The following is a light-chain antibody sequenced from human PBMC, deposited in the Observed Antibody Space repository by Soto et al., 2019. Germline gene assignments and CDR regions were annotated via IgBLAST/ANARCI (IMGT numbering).Light chain of an antibody. CDR3: SSYTSGTAVV. V-gene: IGLV2-14*01. CDR1: SSDVGGYNY. CDR2: DVS. J-gene: IGLJ2*01. Sequence: QSALTQPASVSGSPGQSITISCTGTSSDVGGYNYVSWYQQHPGKAPKLMIYDVSNRPSGVSNRFSGSKSGNTASLTISGLQAEDEADYSFSSYTSGTAVVFGGGTKLTVL.